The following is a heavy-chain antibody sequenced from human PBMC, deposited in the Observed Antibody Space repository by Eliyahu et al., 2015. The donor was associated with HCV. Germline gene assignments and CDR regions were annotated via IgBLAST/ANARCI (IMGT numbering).Heavy chain of an antibody. Sequence: QVQLQQWGAGTLKPSETLSLTCEIQGGXFGGYYWXXTRQXPGKGXEWIXEINXRGDTKYNPSLRSRVLISVDTSKNQFFLKVTSVTAADTAVYYCARGPSSQYYYDASGDYWGQGTLVTVSS. CDR1: GGXFGGYY. CDR2: INXRGDT. D-gene: IGHD3-22*01. J-gene: IGHJ4*02. CDR3: ARGPSSQYYYDASGDY. V-gene: IGHV4-34*02.